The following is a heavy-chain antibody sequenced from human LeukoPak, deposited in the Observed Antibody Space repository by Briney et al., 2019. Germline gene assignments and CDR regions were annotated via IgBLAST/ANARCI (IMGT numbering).Heavy chain of an antibody. V-gene: IGHV3-21*01. CDR1: GFTFSSYS. D-gene: IGHD3-22*01. J-gene: IGHJ6*03. CDR2: ISSSSSYI. Sequence: GGSLRLSCAASGFTFSSYSMNWVRQAPGKGLEWVSSISSSSSYIYYADSVKGRFTISRDNAKNSLYLQMNSLRAEDTAVYYCARGNYYDSSGYYYGYYYMDVWGKGTTVTISS. CDR3: ARGNYYDSSGYYYGYYYMDV.